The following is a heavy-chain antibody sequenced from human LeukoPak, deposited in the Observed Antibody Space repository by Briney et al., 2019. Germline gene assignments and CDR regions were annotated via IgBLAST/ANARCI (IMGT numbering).Heavy chain of an antibody. CDR3: ARSSLMGVYDYVWGSYRPPDY. CDR2: ISSSGSTI. D-gene: IGHD3-16*02. Sequence: GGSLSFSCAASGFTFDDYGLTWVGQAPGKGLEWVLYISSSGSTIYYADSVKGRFTTSRDNAKNSLYLQMNSLGAEDTAVYYCARSSLMGVYDYVWGSYRPPDYWGQGTLVTVSS. J-gene: IGHJ4*02. V-gene: IGHV3-48*03. CDR1: GFTFDDYG.